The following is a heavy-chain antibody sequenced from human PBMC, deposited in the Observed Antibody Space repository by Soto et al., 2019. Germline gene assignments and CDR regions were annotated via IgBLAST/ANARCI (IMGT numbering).Heavy chain of an antibody. CDR1: GGSIRGYS. D-gene: IGHD2-21*02. J-gene: IGHJ6*02. CDR3: AKSPGGTANGMGV. Sequence: SETLSLTCTVSGGSIRGYSWSWIRQPPGKGLEWIGYVYCSGGTNYSPSFKDRVTISVDTTENQFSLKVTSVTAEDTALYYCAKSPGGTANGMGVWGQGTRVTVSS. V-gene: IGHV4-59*01. CDR2: VYCSGGT.